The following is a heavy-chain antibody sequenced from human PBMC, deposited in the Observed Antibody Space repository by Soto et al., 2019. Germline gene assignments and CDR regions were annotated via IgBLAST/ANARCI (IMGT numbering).Heavy chain of an antibody. CDR2: INPSGNST. J-gene: IGHJ6*02. CDR3: ARDNMVTQSSYYYYGLDV. Sequence: QVQLVQSGAEVKKPGASVKVSCKASRYIFTTYYMHWVRQAPGQGLEWMGIINPSGNSTTYAQNSQGRVPMTRDTSTSTVYMQLSSLRSEDTAVYYCARDNMVTQSSYYYYGLDVWGQGTTVTVSS. V-gene: IGHV1-46*04. D-gene: IGHD2-21*02. CDR1: RYIFTTYY.